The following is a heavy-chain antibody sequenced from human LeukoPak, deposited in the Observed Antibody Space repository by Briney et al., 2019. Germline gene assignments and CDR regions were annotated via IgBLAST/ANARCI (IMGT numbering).Heavy chain of an antibody. D-gene: IGHD4-17*01. CDR1: GGSLSSGSYY. J-gene: IGHJ3*02. V-gene: IGHV4-61*02. CDR3: ARDSEDGDDAFDI. CDR2: IYTSVST. Sequence: SETLSLTCTVSGGSLSSGSYYWSWIRQPAGKGLEWIGRIYTSVSTNYNPSLKSRVTISVDTSKNQFSLKLSSVTAADTGVYYCARDSEDGDDAFDIWGQGTMVTVSS.